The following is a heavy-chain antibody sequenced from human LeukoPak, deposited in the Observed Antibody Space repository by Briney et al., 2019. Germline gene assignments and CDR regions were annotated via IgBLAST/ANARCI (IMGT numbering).Heavy chain of an antibody. CDR3: ASHYGSGNLVDY. D-gene: IGHD3-10*01. CDR2: IRSDGVEK. Sequence: GGSLRLSCTAAGFSLSMYWMSWVRQAPGKGLEWVANIRSDGVEKYYVDSVRGRFTISTDTAKNTLYLQMNSLRADDTAVYYCASHYGSGNLVDYWGQGTLVTVSS. J-gene: IGHJ4*02. CDR1: GFSLSMYW. V-gene: IGHV3-7*03.